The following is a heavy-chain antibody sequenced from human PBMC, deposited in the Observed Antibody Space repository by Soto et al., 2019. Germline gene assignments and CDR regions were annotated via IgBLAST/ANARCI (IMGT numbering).Heavy chain of an antibody. CDR2: ISYDGDTQ. Sequence: QVQLEESVGGVVQPGRSLRLSCAASEFDFSNFAMHWVRQAPGKGLEWMAVISYDGDTQYYADSATGRFTISRHNSKNALYLQMNSLTTEHTSVHDCVRGKWIFALRAPFDAWGQGT. V-gene: IGHV3-30-3*01. J-gene: IGHJ5*02. D-gene: IGHD2-2*03. CDR3: VRGKWIFALRAPFDA. CDR1: EFDFSNFA.